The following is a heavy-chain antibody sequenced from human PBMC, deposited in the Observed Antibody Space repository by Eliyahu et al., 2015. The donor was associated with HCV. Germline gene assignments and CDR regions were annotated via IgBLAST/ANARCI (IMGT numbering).Heavy chain of an antibody. J-gene: IGHJ3*01. V-gene: IGHV3-7*03. D-gene: IGHD3-3*01. CDR1: GFXFNXFW. CDR2: IKEDGSEK. CDR3: ARVVTHYDYWTGRSIGASDF. Sequence: EVQLVESGGGLVQPGGSLRLSCAASGFXFNXFWXXGVRQAPGKGLEWVANIKEDGSEKYHVDSVKGRFTISRDNAKNSLYLEMVSLRAEDTAVYFCARVVTHYDYWTGRSIGASDFWGQGTMVTVSS.